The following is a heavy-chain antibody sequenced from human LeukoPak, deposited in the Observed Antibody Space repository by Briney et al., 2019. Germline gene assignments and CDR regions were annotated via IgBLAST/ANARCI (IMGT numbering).Heavy chain of an antibody. CDR1: GVTVTSKY. V-gene: IGHV3-66*01. CDR3: ARANYEILTGYLYFDY. J-gene: IGHJ4*02. CDR2: IYSGSST. Sequence: GGSLRLSCAASGVTVTSKYMSWVRQAPGKGLEWVSIIYSGSSTHYGDPEKGRFTISIDNSKNTLYLQMNSLRAEDTAVYYCARANYEILTGYLYFDYWGQGTLVTVSS. D-gene: IGHD3-9*01.